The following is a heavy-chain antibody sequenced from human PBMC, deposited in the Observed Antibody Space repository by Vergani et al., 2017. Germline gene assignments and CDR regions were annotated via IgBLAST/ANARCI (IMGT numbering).Heavy chain of an antibody. CDR1: GGSISSCDYY. J-gene: IGHJ4*02. Sequence: QVQLQESGPGLVKPSQTLSLTCTVSGGSISSCDYYWSWVRQPPGKGLEWIGYIYYSGRTYYKPSLKSRVTISVDTSKNQFSLKLSSVTAADTAVYYCARLVGYSSSWGDYWGQGTLVTVSS. V-gene: IGHV4-30-4*08. CDR3: ARLVGYSSSWGDY. CDR2: IYYSGRT. D-gene: IGHD6-13*01.